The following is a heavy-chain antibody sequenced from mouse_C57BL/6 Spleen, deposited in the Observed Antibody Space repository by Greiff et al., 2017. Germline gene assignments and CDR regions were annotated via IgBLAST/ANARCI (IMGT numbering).Heavy chain of an antibody. V-gene: IGHV2-2*01. D-gene: IGHD4-1*01. CDR3: ARENWDGGGMLWDY. CDR1: GFSLTSYG. CDR2: IWSGGST. Sequence: VQLQESGPGLVQPSQSLSITCTVSGFSLTSYGVHWVRQSPGKGLEWLGVIWSGGSTDYNAAFISRLSISQDNSKSQVFFKMNSLQADDTAIYYCARENWDGGGMLWDYWGQGTSVTVSS. J-gene: IGHJ4*01.